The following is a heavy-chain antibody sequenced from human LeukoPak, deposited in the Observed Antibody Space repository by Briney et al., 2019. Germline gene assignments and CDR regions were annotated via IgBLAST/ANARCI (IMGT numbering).Heavy chain of an antibody. CDR3: ARLGMFYYGSGGPYYGMDV. Sequence: SETLSLTCTVSGGSISSYYWSWIRQPPGKGLEWIGSIYYSGSTYYTPSLQSRVTISVDTSNNEFSLKLSSVTAADTAVYYCARLGMFYYGSGGPYYGMDVWGQGTTVTVS. D-gene: IGHD3-10*01. V-gene: IGHV4-59*12. J-gene: IGHJ6*02. CDR1: GGSISSYY. CDR2: IYYSGST.